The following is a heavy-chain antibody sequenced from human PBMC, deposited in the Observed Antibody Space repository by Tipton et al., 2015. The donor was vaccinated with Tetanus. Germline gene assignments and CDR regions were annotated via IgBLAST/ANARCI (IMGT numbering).Heavy chain of an antibody. CDR1: GGSISSSSYY. D-gene: IGHD2-8*01. Sequence: TLSLTCTVSGGSISSSSYYWGWIRQPPGKGLEWIGSIYYSGSTYNTPSLKSRVTISVDTSKNQISLTLSFVTAADTAVYYCARHKILYYFQHWGQGTLVTVSS. J-gene: IGHJ1*01. CDR2: IYYSGST. CDR3: ARHKILYYFQH. V-gene: IGHV4-39*01.